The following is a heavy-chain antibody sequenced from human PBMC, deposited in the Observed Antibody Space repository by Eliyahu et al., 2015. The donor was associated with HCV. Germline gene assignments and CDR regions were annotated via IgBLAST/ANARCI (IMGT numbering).Heavy chain of an antibody. D-gene: IGHD1-7*01. V-gene: IGHV3-23*01. CDR3: AKGFEELRPNWFDP. J-gene: IGHJ5*02. CDR2: ISSSGGST. Sequence: EVQLLESGGGLVQPGGSLXLSXXAXGXSFSTXAXSWVRQAPGKGLEWVSGISSSGGSTNHADSVRGRFTTSRDNSKNTLFLQMNSLRDEDTAIYYCAKGFEELRPNWFDPWGQGTLVTVSS. CDR1: GXSFSTXA.